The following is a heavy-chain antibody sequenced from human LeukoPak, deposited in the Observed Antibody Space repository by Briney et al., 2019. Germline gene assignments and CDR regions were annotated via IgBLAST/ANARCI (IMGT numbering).Heavy chain of an antibody. Sequence: GGSLRLSCAASGFTFSSYVMYWVRQAPGKGLEYVSSISSNGGSTYYADSVKGRFTISRDNSKNTLYLQMNSLRAEDTALYYCARGGIGYYDSSGYDEYFQHWGQGTLVTVSS. CDR3: ARGGIGYYDSSGYDEYFQH. D-gene: IGHD3-22*01. CDR2: ISSNGGST. CDR1: GFTFSSYV. J-gene: IGHJ1*01. V-gene: IGHV3-64*04.